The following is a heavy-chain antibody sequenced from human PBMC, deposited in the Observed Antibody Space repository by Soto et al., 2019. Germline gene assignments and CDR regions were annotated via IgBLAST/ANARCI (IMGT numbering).Heavy chain of an antibody. Sequence: QVQLVQSGADMKKPGSSVKVSCKASGATFGTFSVSWVRQAPGQGLEWMGRIIPILDVSKYTQKFQGRVRFTADQATNTVFLALTNLRFNATAVYFCTRGVRELSVQGGQGTPVTVSS. CDR3: TRGVRELSVQ. D-gene: IGHD1-26*01. CDR1: GATFGTFS. J-gene: IGHJ1*01. V-gene: IGHV1-69*02. CDR2: IIPILDVS.